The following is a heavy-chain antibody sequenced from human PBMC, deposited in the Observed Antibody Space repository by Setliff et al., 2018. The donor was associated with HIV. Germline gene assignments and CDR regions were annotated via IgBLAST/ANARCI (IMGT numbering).Heavy chain of an antibody. J-gene: IGHJ6*04. Sequence: ASVKVSCKASGHTFSNSDIHWVRRATGRGLEWMGWMNPNSGVTGYALKFHDRVTMTGDTSISTAYLELRSLTSEDTAVYYCASGKGVGGVVITDGLDVWGKGTTVTVSS. D-gene: IGHD3-10*01. CDR3: ASGKGVGGVVITDGLDV. CDR2: MNPNSGVT. CDR1: GHTFSNSD. V-gene: IGHV1-8*02.